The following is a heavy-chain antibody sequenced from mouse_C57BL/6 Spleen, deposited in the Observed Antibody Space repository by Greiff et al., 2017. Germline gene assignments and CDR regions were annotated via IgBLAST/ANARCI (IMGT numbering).Heavy chain of an antibody. J-gene: IGHJ2*01. Sequence: EVQRVESGGGLVKPGGSLKLSCAASGFTFSDYGMHWVRQAPEKGLEWVAYISSGSSTIYYADTVKGRFTISRDNTKNTLFLQMTSLRSEDTAMYYCAGRDYSPSYYFDYWGKGTTLTVSS. V-gene: IGHV5-17*01. CDR2: ISSGSSTI. CDR3: AGRDYSPSYYFDY. CDR1: GFTFSDYG. D-gene: IGHD2-12*01.